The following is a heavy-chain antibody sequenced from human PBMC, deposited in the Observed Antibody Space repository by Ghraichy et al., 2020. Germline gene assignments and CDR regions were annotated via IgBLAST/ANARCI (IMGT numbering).Heavy chain of an antibody. D-gene: IGHD1-14*01. CDR3: ARRTITAGYFDY. CDR1: GGSIGSYY. Sequence: SENLYLTCTVSGGSIGSYYWSWIRQPPGKGLEWIGYIYNSGSTNYNPSLMSRVTLSVHTSQNQFSLKLSSVTAADTAVYYCARRTITAGYFDYLGRGTLVTVSS. J-gene: IGHJ4*02. V-gene: IGHV4-59*08. CDR2: IYNSGST.